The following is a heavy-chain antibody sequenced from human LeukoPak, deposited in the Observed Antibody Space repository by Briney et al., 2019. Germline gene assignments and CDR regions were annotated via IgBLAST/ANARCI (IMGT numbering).Heavy chain of an antibody. CDR3: AREGTQWLERCSAFDI. CDR2: ISSSSRYI. D-gene: IGHD6-19*01. CDR1: GFTFSSYS. J-gene: IGHJ3*02. Sequence: KPGGSLRLSCAASGFTFSSYSMNWVRQAPGKGLEWVSSISSSSRYIYYADSVKGRVTISRDNAKNSLYLQMNSLRAEDTAVYYCAREGTQWLERCSAFDIWGQGTMVTVSS. V-gene: IGHV3-21*01.